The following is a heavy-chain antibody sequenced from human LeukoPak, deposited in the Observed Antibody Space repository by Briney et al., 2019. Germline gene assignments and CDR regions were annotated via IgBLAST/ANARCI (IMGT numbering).Heavy chain of an antibody. Sequence: PGGSLRLSCVAPGFSFSDHYIDWVRQAAGKGLEFIGRVRNKAKSYTTDYAASVKGRFTISRDDSQNSVYLQMNSLKTEDTAVYYCADLGTPYWGQGTPVTVSS. CDR3: ADLGTPY. CDR2: VRNKAKSYTT. CDR1: GFSFSDHY. V-gene: IGHV3-72*01. J-gene: IGHJ4*02.